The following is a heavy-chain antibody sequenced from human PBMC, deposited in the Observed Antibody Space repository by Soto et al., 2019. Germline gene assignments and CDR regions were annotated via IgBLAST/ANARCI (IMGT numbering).Heavy chain of an antibody. D-gene: IGHD3-9*01. CDR3: LTGSDAFDI. CDR2: MNPNSGNT. Sequence: ASVKVSCKASGYTFTGYYMHWVRQAPGQGLEWMGWMNPNSGNTGYAQKFQGRVTMTRNTSISTAYMELSSLRSEDTAVYYCLTGSDAFDIWGQGTMVTVSS. CDR1: GYTFTGYY. J-gene: IGHJ3*02. V-gene: IGHV1-8*02.